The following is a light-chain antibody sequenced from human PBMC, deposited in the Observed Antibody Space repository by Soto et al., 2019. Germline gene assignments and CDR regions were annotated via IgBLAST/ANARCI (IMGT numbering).Light chain of an antibody. J-gene: IGKJ3*01. Sequence: EVVLTQSPGTLSLSPGERATLSCRASQSVTSNYLAWYQPKPGQAPRLLIYGASSRATGIPGRFSGSGSGTDFTLTISRLEPEDFAVYYCQQYGGVPFTFGPGTKVDIK. CDR3: QQYGGVPFT. CDR1: QSVTSNY. V-gene: IGKV3-20*01. CDR2: GAS.